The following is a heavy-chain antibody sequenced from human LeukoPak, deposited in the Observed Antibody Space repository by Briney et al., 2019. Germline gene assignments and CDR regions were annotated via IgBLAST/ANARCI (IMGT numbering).Heavy chain of an antibody. Sequence: PGGSLRLSCAASGFTFDDYAMHWVRQAPGKGLEWVSGISWNSGSIGYADSVKGRFTISRDNAKNSLYLQMNSLRAEDTAVYYCANGQFWIQPYWFDPWGQGTLVTVSS. V-gene: IGHV3-9*01. J-gene: IGHJ5*02. CDR2: ISWNSGSI. D-gene: IGHD5-18*01. CDR3: ANGQFWIQPYWFDP. CDR1: GFTFDDYA.